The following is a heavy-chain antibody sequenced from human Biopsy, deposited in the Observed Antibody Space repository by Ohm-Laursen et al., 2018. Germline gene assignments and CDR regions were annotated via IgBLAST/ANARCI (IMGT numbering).Heavy chain of an antibody. CDR3: ARVGAGAPSIDYFDY. Sequence: SDTLSLTCTVSGGSIYNFFWSWIRQPPGKGLEWIGYIYYSGSTNYNPSLKSRVTISVDRSKNQLSLELSSVTAADAAVYYCARVGAGAPSIDYFDYWGQGALVTVSS. V-gene: IGHV4-59*07. D-gene: IGHD1-26*01. J-gene: IGHJ4*02. CDR2: IYYSGST. CDR1: GGSIYNFF.